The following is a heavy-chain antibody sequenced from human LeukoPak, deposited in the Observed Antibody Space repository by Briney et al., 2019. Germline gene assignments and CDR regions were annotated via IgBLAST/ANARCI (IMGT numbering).Heavy chain of an antibody. Sequence: GGPLRLSCSASGLTFGSNWMHWVGHAPGKGLIWASRINGEGSATDYADSVKGRFTISRDNAKDSLYLQMNSLRAEDTALYYCARDRRRDGNNYLDYWGQGALVTVSS. CDR1: GLTFGSNW. CDR2: INGEGSAT. J-gene: IGHJ4*02. D-gene: IGHD5-24*01. CDR3: ARDRRRDGNNYLDY. V-gene: IGHV3-74*01.